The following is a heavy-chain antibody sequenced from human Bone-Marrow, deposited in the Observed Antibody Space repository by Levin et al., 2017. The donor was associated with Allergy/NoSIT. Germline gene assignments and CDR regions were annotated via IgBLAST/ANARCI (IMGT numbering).Heavy chain of an antibody. CDR1: GGSISSGGYH. V-gene: IGHV4-31*03. D-gene: IGHD3-10*01. CDR3: SRDHGSGTIYDRPFVY. CDR2: ISYGGVT. Sequence: KASETLSLTCRVSGGSISSGGYHWSWIRQLPGRGLEFIGYISYGGVTYFNPSLESRASISLDMSESQLYLNLRSVTAADTAVYYCSRDHGSGTIYDRPFVYWGQGTLVTVSS. J-gene: IGHJ4*02.